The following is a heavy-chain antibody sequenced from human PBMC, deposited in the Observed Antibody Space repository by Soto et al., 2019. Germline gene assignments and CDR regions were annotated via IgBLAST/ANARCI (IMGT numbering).Heavy chain of an antibody. V-gene: IGHV3-15*07. J-gene: IGHJ4*02. CDR3: STGLYYGSGSYENPNDY. CDR2: IKSKTDGGTT. D-gene: IGHD3-10*01. Sequence: PGGSLRLSCAASGFTFSNAWMNWVRQAPGKGLEWVGRIKSKTDGGTTDYAAPVKGRFTISRDDSKKTLYLQMNSLKTEDTAVYYCSTGLYYGSGSYENPNDYWGQGTLVTVSS. CDR1: GFTFSNAW.